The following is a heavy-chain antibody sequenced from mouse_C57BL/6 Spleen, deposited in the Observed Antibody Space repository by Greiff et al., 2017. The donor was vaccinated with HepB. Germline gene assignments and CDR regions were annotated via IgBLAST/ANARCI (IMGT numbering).Heavy chain of an antibody. CDR1: GFNIKDYY. V-gene: IGHV14-2*01. Sequence: EVQLQQSGAELVKPGASVKLSCTASGFNIKDYYMHWVKQRTEQGLEWIGRIDPEDGETKYAPKFQGKATITAATSSHTTYLHLSSLTSEDTAVYYWAGPYYYGSVDYWGQGTTLTVSS. CDR3: AGPYYYGSVDY. CDR2: IDPEDGET. D-gene: IGHD1-1*01. J-gene: IGHJ2*01.